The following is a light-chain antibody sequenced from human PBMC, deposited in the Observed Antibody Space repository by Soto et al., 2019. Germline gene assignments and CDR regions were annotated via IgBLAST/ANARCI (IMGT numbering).Light chain of an antibody. J-gene: IGLJ3*02. V-gene: IGLV2-14*01. CDR2: EVS. CDR3: SSYTSSTTVVL. Sequence: QSALTQPASVSGSPGQSITISCTGTGSDVGGYKYVSWYQHHPGKAPQLIIYEVSNRPSGVSNRFSGSKSGNTASLTISGLQAEDEADYYCSSYTSSTTVVLFGGGTKLTVL. CDR1: GSDVGGYKY.